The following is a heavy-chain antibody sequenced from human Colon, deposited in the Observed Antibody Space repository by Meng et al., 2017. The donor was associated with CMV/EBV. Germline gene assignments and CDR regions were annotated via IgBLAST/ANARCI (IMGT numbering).Heavy chain of an antibody. CDR3: ARDGTVYYYGMDV. CDR1: GFTFRTYW. V-gene: IGHV3-7*01. D-gene: IGHD1-1*01. J-gene: IGHJ6*02. CDR2: IKQDGSEK. Sequence: GGSLRLSCAASGFTFRTYWMSWVRQAPGKGLEWVANIKQDGSEKYYVDSVKGRFTISRDNAKNSLYLQMNSLRAEDTAVYYCARDGTVYYYGMDVWGQGTTVTVSS.